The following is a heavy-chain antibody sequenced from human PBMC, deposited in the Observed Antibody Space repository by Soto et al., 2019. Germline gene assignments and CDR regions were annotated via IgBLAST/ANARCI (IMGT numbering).Heavy chain of an antibody. V-gene: IGHV4-59*08. D-gene: IGHD6-19*01. CDR3: ARLGKIQGAGV. CDR1: GGSISSYY. J-gene: IGHJ4*02. Sequence: QVQLQESGPGLVKPSETLSLTCTVSGGSISSYYWSWIRQPPGKGLEWIGYIYYSGSTNYNPSLRSRVTISVDTSKNQFSLKLSSVTAADTAVYSCARLGKIQGAGVWGQGTLVTVSS. CDR2: IYYSGST.